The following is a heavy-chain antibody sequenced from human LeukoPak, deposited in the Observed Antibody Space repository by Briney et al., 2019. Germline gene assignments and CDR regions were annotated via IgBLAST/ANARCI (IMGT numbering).Heavy chain of an antibody. CDR1: GFTFKSYG. CDR2: ITYDGSNK. D-gene: IGHD2-2*01. CDR3: AREAAAMLHFDY. Sequence: GGSLRLSCAASGFTFKSYGMLWLRQAPGKGLEWVAFITYDGSNKYYADSVKGRFTISRDNSKNTLYLQINSLRAEDTAVYYCAREAAAMLHFDYWGQGTLVTVSS. J-gene: IGHJ4*02. V-gene: IGHV3-30*02.